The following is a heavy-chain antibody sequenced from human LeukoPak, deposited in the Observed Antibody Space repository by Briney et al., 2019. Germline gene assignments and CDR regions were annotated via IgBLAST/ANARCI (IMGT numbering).Heavy chain of an antibody. CDR2: IYTSGST. J-gene: IGHJ4*02. CDR1: GGSISSGSYY. D-gene: IGHD3-10*01. CDR3: ASGYYYGSGSYYNLDY. Sequence: SETLSLTCTVSGGSISSGSYYWSWIRQPAGKGLEWIGRIYTSGSTNYNPSLKSRVTILVDTSKNQFSLKLSSVTAADTAVYYCASGYYYGSGSYYNLDYWGQGTLVTVSS. V-gene: IGHV4-61*02.